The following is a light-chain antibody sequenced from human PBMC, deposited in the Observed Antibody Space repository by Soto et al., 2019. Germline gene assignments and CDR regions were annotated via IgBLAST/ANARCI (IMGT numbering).Light chain of an antibody. CDR1: QYINTR. CDR2: QTS. CDR3: HQRQSRPRT. V-gene: IGKV3-11*01. J-gene: IGKJ1*01. Sequence: EIVLTQSPATLSSFPGDRVTLSYRASQYINTRLAWYQHRPGQAPRLLIYQTSIRAAGIPASFSASGSGTDFTLTLSDVQPEDFALYYCHQRQSRPRTFGQGTKVAIK.